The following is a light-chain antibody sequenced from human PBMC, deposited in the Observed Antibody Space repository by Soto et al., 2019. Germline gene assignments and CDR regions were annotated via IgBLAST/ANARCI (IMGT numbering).Light chain of an antibody. J-gene: IGKJ1*01. CDR1: QSVSSY. V-gene: IGKV3-11*01. Sequence: EIALTQSPATLSLSPGETPTPSCRASQSVSSYLAWYQQKPGQAPRLLIYDASNRATGIPARFSGSGSGTDFTLTISSLEPEDFAVYYCQQRSNWTFGQGTKVDIK. CDR2: DAS. CDR3: QQRSNWT.